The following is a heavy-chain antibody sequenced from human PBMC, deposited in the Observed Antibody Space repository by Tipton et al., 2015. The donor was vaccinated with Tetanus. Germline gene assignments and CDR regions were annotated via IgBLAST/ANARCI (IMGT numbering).Heavy chain of an antibody. Sequence: VQLVQSGAEVKKPGESLKISCKGSGYSFTSYWIGWVRQMPGKGLEWMGIIYPGDSDTRYSPSFQGQVTISADKSISTAYLQWSSLKASNTAMYYCARRLAPLRPMYDWYFDLWGRGTLVTVSS. CDR2: IYPGDSDT. J-gene: IGHJ2*01. V-gene: IGHV5-51*01. D-gene: IGHD2-8*01. CDR3: ARRLAPLRPMYDWYFDL. CDR1: GYSFTSYW.